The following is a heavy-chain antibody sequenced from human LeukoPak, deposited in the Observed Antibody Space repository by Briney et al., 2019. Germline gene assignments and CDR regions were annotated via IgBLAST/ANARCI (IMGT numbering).Heavy chain of an antibody. D-gene: IGHD2-15*01. J-gene: IGHJ4*02. CDR2: ISGSGGST. Sequence: GGSLRLSGAASGFTFSSYAMSWVRQAPGKGLEWVSAISGSGGSTYYADSVKGRFTISRDNSKNTLYLQMNSLRAEDTAVYYCAGAFGEVAAPFDYWGQGTLVTVSS. CDR3: AGAFGEVAAPFDY. CDR1: GFTFSSYA. V-gene: IGHV3-23*01.